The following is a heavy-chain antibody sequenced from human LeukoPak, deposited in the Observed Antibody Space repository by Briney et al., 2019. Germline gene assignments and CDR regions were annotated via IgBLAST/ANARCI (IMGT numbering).Heavy chain of an antibody. CDR1: GFTFDDYA. CDR3: ARDSPGTSVADYYYHGLDV. V-gene: IGHV3-9*01. Sequence: PGGSLRLSCAASGFTFDDYAMHWVRQAPGKGLEWVSGISWNSINIAYADSVRGRFTISRDNAKNSLYLQMNSLRAEDTAVYYCARDSPGTSVADYYYHGLDVWGQGTTVTVSS. D-gene: IGHD6-19*01. J-gene: IGHJ6*02. CDR2: ISWNSINI.